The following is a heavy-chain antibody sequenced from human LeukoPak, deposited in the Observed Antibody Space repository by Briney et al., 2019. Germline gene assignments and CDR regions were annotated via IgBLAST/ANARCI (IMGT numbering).Heavy chain of an antibody. CDR1: GFTFSDYY. Sequence: PGGSLRLSCAASGFTFSDYYMTWIRQTPGKGLEWISYISSSSTTIYYADSVKGRFTISRDNAKNSLYLQMDSLRAEDTAVYYCARDWSGSRDYWGQGTLVTVSS. V-gene: IGHV3-11*01. J-gene: IGHJ4*02. CDR2: ISSSSTTI. CDR3: ARDWSGSRDY. D-gene: IGHD1-26*01.